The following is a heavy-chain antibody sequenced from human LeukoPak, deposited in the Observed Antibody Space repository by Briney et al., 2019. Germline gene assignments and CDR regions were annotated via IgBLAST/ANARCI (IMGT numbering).Heavy chain of an antibody. J-gene: IGHJ6*03. CDR2: IYRGGTS. CDR1: GFTVSSNY. CDR3: ARRKPDSSSAHHYYYYYMDV. D-gene: IGHD6-6*01. Sequence: GGSLRLSCAASGFTVSSNYMSWVRQAPGKGLEWVSVIYRGGTSYNADSVKGRFTISRDNSKNTLYPQMNSLRAEDTAVYYCARRKPDSSSAHHYYYYYMDVWGKGTTVTVSS. V-gene: IGHV3-53*01.